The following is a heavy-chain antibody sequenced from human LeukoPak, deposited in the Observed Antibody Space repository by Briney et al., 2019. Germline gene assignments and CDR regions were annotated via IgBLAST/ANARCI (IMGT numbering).Heavy chain of an antibody. J-gene: IGHJ6*03. CDR3: ARAYDNYYYYYMDV. D-gene: IGHD3-9*01. V-gene: IGHV3-21*01. Sequence: GPLILSCAASGFTFSSYTMNWVRQAPGKGLEWVSSISGSSSYIYYADSVKGRFTISRHNAKNSLYLQMNSLRAEDTAVYYCARAYDNYYYYYMDVWGKGTTVTISS. CDR2: ISGSSSYI. CDR1: GFTFSSYT.